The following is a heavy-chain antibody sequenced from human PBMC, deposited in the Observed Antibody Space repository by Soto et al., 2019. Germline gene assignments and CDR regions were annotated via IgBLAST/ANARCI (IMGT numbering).Heavy chain of an antibody. J-gene: IGHJ5*02. CDR2: IIPIFGTA. CDR3: ATTRGEIQTMFRGFDP. D-gene: IGHD3-3*01. V-gene: IGHV1-69*13. Sequence: GASVKVSCKASGVTFSSYAISWVRQAPGQGLEWMGGIIPIFGTANYAQKFQGRVTITADESTSTAYMELSSLRSEDTAVYYCATTRGEIQTMFRGFDPWGQGTLVTVSS. CDR1: GVTFSSYA.